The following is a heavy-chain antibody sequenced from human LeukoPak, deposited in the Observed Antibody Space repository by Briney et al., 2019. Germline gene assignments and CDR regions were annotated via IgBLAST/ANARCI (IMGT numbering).Heavy chain of an antibody. D-gene: IGHD3-10*01. Sequence: GSLRLSCAASGXTFSNAWMSWIRQPPGKGLEWIGEINHSGSTNYNPSLKSRVTISVDTSKNQFSLKLSSVTAADTTVYYCVRSDEMRSYYDNWGQGTLVTVSS. CDR2: INHSGST. J-gene: IGHJ4*02. CDR1: GXTFSNAW. CDR3: VRSDEMRSYYDN. V-gene: IGHV4-34*08.